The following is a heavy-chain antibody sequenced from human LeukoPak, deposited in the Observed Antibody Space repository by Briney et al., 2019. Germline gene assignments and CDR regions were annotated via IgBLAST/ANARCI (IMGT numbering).Heavy chain of an antibody. CDR1: GGSFSGYY. Sequence: SETLSLTCAVYGGSFSGYYWSWIRQPPGKGLEWIGYIYHSGSTYHNPSLKSRVTISVDRSKNQFSLKLSSVTAADTAVYYCARDRRDYYYGMDVWGQGTTVTVSS. CDR3: ARDRRDYYYGMDV. V-gene: IGHV4-34*01. J-gene: IGHJ6*02. CDR2: IYHSGST.